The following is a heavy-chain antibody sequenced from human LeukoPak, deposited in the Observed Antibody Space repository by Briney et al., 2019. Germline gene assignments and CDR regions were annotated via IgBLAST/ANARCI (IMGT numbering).Heavy chain of an antibody. V-gene: IGHV3-7*01. J-gene: IGHJ4*02. CDR3: AREGMQLWLQLAGCADY. D-gene: IGHD5-18*01. CDR2: INQDGSEK. Sequence: PGGALRLSCAASGFLFSNYWMTWGRQAPGKGRGWVANINQDGSEKYYVDSVKGRFTISRDNAKNSLYLQMTSLRAEDTAVYYCAREGMQLWLQLAGCADYWGQGTLVTVSS. CDR1: GFLFSNYW.